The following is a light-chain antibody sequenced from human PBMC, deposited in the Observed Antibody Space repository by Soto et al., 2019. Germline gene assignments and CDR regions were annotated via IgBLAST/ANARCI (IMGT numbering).Light chain of an antibody. CDR3: QHYSNWPPWT. CDR1: PSVSSN. J-gene: IGKJ1*01. V-gene: IGKV3-15*01. Sequence: EIVMTQSPATLSMSPGERATLSCRASPSVSSNLAWYQQKPGQAPRLLIYGASTRATDIPARFSGSGSGTEFTLTISSLQSDDVAVYYCQHYSNWPPWTFGQGTKVEIK. CDR2: GAS.